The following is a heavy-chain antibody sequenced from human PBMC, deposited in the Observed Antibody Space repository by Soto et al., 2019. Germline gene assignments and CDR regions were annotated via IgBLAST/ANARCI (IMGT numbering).Heavy chain of an antibody. CDR1: GGSISSGNYY. J-gene: IGHJ4*02. CDR3: ARDLSADY. V-gene: IGHV4-30-4*02. CDR2: ISYSGST. Sequence: PSETLSLTCTVSGGSISSGNYYWSWIRQPPGKGLEWIGFISYSGSTYYNASLKSRVTISVDTSKNQFSLKLSSVTAADTAVYYCARDLSADYWGQGTLVTVSS. D-gene: IGHD3-10*01.